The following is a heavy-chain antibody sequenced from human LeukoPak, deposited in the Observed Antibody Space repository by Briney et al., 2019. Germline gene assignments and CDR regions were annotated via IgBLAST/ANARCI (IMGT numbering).Heavy chain of an antibody. D-gene: IGHD3-3*01. CDR1: GGTFSSYA. Sequence: KVSCKASGGTFSSYAISWVRQAPGQGLEWMGRIIPIFGTANYAQKFQGRVTITTDEPTSTAYMELSSLRSEDTAVYYCARSRTEYYDFWSGYPGFDPWGQGTLVTVSS. CDR2: IIPIFGTA. J-gene: IGHJ5*02. CDR3: ARSRTEYYDFWSGYPGFDP. V-gene: IGHV1-69*05.